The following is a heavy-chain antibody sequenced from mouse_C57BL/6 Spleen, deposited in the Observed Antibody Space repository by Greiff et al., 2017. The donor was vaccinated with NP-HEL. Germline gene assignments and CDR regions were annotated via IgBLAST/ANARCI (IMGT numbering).Heavy chain of an antibody. D-gene: IGHD2-2*01. J-gene: IGHJ2*01. Sequence: VQLQQSGPELVKPGASVKISCKASGYTFTDYYMNWVKQSHGKSLEWIGDINPNNGGTSYNQKFKGKATLTVDKSSSTAYMELRSLTSEDSAVYYCARGGVTTRGYFDYWGQGTTLTVSS. CDR2: INPNNGGT. CDR1: GYTFTDYY. V-gene: IGHV1-26*01. CDR3: ARGGVTTRGYFDY.